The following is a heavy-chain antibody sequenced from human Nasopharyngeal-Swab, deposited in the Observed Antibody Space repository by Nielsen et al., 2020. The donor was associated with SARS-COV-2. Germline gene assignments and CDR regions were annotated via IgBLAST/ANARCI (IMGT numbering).Heavy chain of an antibody. CDR1: GYTLTTAP. V-gene: IGHV1-24*01. CDR3: ATESTTGTVIYAFAF. Sequence: ASVKVSCKVSGYTLTTAPIHWVRQGPEKGLEWMGSFDPLDGEAIYAQNFQARVTMTEDTSTDTAYMELSSLRSDDTAMYYCATESTTGTVIYAFAFWGQGTMVTVSS. CDR2: FDPLDGEA. D-gene: IGHD2/OR15-2a*01. J-gene: IGHJ3*01.